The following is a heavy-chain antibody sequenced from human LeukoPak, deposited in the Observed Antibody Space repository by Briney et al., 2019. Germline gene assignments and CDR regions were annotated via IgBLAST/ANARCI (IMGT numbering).Heavy chain of an antibody. Sequence: SVKVSCKASGGTFSSYAISWVRQAPGQGLEWMGGIIPIFGTANYAQKFQGRVTITADESTSTAYMELSSLRSEDTAVYYCAREGRIAVAGSEWFDPWGQRTLVTVSS. J-gene: IGHJ5*02. D-gene: IGHD6-19*01. CDR1: GGTFSSYA. V-gene: IGHV1-69*13. CDR3: AREGRIAVAGSEWFDP. CDR2: IIPIFGTA.